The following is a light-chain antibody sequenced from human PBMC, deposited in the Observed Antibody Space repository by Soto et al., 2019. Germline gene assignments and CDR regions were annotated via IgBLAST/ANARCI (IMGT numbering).Light chain of an antibody. J-gene: IGKJ1*01. CDR1: QTVDTNY. V-gene: IGKV3-20*01. CDR3: QQYDTSPCT. CDR2: GAS. Sequence: EIVLTQSPGTLSLSPGERATLSCRASQTVDTNYLAWYQQIPGQAPRLLIYGASTRATGIPARFSGSGSGTEFTLTISRLDPEDSAVYYCQQYDTSPCTFGQGTKVEIK.